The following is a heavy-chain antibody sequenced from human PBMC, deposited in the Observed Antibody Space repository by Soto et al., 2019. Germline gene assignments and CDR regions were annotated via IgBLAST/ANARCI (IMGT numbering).Heavy chain of an antibody. Sequence: PGGSLRLSCAASGFTFNTYCMGWLRQAPGKGLEWVATIKKDESDKYYVDSVKGRFTISRDNAKNSLYLEMNSLRGEDTAVYYCARLYYLDASVYQPLDFWGQGILVTVSS. CDR1: GFTFNTYC. V-gene: IGHV3-7*01. CDR3: ARLYYLDASVYQPLDF. J-gene: IGHJ4*02. CDR2: IKKDESDK. D-gene: IGHD3-22*01.